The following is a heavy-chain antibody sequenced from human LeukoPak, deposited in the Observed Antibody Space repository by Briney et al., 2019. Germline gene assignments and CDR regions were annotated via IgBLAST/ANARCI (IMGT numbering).Heavy chain of an antibody. CDR1: GFSLSTGGMC. V-gene: IGHV2-70*01. J-gene: IGHJ4*02. Sequence: SGPTLLNPPPTLTLTCTFAGFSLSTGGMCVSSIRQPPGKALEWLALIDWDDDKYYSTPLKTRLTISKDTSKNQVVLTMTNMDPVDTATYYCARMASNKGLDYWGQGTLVTVSS. D-gene: IGHD2/OR15-2a*01. CDR3: ARMASNKGLDY. CDR2: IDWDDDK.